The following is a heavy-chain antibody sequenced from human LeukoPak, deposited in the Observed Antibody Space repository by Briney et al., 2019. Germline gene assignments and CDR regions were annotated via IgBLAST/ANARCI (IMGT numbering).Heavy chain of an antibody. CDR3: ARDHALNYDFWSGYSPGY. V-gene: IGHV1-2*02. J-gene: IGHJ4*02. D-gene: IGHD3-3*01. CDR1: GYTFTGYY. CDR2: INPNSGGT. Sequence: ASVKVSCKASGYTFTGYYMHWVRQAPGQGLEWMGWINPNSGGTNYAQKFQGRVTMTRDTSISTAYMELSRLRSDDTAVYYCARDHALNYDFWSGYSPGYWGQGTLVTVSS.